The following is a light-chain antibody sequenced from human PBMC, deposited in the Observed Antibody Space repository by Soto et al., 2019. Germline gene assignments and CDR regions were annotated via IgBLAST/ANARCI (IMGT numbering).Light chain of an antibody. CDR3: QTYDKAPWT. CDR2: GAS. J-gene: IGKJ1*01. V-gene: IGKV1-27*01. CDR1: RGIYTH. Sequence: DIQMAQSPSSLSASVGDRVTITCRASRGIYTHLAWYQQKPGNAPKLLIYGASTLQSGVPSRFSASGSGTDFFLTISGLQSEDGGTYFCQTYDKAPWTFGPGTRV.